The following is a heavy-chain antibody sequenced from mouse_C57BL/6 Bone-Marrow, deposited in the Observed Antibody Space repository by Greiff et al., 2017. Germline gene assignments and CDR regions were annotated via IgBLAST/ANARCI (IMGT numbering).Heavy chain of an antibody. CDR1: GFTFSDYG. V-gene: IGHV5-17*01. Sequence: EVKLMESGGGLVKPGGSLKLYCAASGFTFSDYGMHWVRQAPEKGLEWVAYISSGSSTIYYAYTVKGRVTISRDNAKNTLFLQMTSLRSEDTAMYYCARERWFPFAYWGQGTLVTVSA. D-gene: IGHD2-3*01. J-gene: IGHJ3*01. CDR3: ARERWFPFAY. CDR2: ISSGSSTI.